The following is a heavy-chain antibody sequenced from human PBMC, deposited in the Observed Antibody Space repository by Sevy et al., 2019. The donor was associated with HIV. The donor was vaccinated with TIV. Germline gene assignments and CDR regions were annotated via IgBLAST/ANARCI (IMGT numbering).Heavy chain of an antibody. CDR1: GDSISNGDYY. CDR2: IYYSGST. D-gene: IGHD5-12*01. J-gene: IGHJ4*02. CDR3: ARPQYGGSHLLFDY. Sequence: SETLFLTCTVSGDSISNGDYYWGWIRQPPGKGPEWIGSIYYSGSTYYNPSLMSLVTISVDTSRNQFSLKLGSVTAADTAVYYCARPQYGGSHLLFDYWGQGTLVTVSS. V-gene: IGHV4-39*01.